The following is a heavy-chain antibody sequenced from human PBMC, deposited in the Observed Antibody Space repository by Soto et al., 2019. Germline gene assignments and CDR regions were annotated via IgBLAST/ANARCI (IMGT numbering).Heavy chain of an antibody. CDR1: GGSFSGYY. CDR3: ARGSPYYGMYV. V-gene: IGHV4-34*01. J-gene: IGHJ6*02. Sequence: SETLSLTCAVYGGSFSGYYWSWIRQPPGKGLEWIGEINHSGSTNYNPSLKSRVTISVDTSKNQFSLKLSSVTAADTAVYYCARGSPYYGMYVWGQGTTVTVSS. CDR2: INHSGST.